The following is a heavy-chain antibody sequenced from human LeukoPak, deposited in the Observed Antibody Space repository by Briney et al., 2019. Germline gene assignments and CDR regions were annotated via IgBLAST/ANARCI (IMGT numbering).Heavy chain of an antibody. D-gene: IGHD3-3*01. J-gene: IGHJ4*02. Sequence: GGSLRLSCAASGFSFSTYGMSWVRQAPGKGLEWVAAISSGGSTASADSVKGRFTISRDNSRNTLYLQMNSLRADDTARYYCAKDFVYGSRFPRPLDYWGQGTLVTVSS. CDR1: GFSFSTYG. CDR2: ISSGGST. V-gene: IGHV3-23*01. CDR3: AKDFVYGSRFPRPLDY.